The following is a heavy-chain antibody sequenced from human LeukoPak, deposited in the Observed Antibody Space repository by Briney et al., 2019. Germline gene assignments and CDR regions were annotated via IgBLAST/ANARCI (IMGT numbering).Heavy chain of an antibody. D-gene: IGHD5-18*01. CDR3: ARGVDAAMVVDY. V-gene: IGHV3-21*01. CDR2: LRGGSGYI. CDR1: GFTFDSYS. Sequence: PGWALRLSCVGSGFTFDSYSMNWVRQAPGKGLAGLSPLRGGSGYIYFADSVKGRFTIPRDNAKYSLYLQMDSLRAEDTAVYYCARGVDAAMVVDYWGQGTLVTVSS. J-gene: IGHJ4*02.